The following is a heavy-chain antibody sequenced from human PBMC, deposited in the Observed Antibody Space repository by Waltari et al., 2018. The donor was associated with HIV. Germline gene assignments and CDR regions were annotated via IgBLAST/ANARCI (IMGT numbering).Heavy chain of an antibody. V-gene: IGHV3-15*02. CDR2: MRSKTDGGAT. CDR1: GLTFKQAW. Sequence: VQRGESGGALDTPAGSLKLSCAVSGLTFKQAWWSWVRQSPGNVLQWLGHMRSKTDGGATDYATPLSGRFAISTDDFNNTMFLEMKTLKGDDTAVYYCTTFEMGTTRNFWGQGTLVTVSP. J-gene: IGHJ4*02. D-gene: IGHD1-26*01. CDR3: TTFEMGTTRNF.